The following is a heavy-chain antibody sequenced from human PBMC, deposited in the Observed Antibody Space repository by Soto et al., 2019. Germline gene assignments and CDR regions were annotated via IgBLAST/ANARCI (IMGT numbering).Heavy chain of an antibody. CDR3: ARHGEWLSPMNLFDP. V-gene: IGHV4-34*01. Sequence: PSETLSLTCAVYGGSFSGYYWSWIRQPPGKGLEWIGEINHSGSTNYNPSLKSRVTISVDTSKNQFFLKLSSVTAADTAIYYCARHGEWLSPMNLFDPWGQGTLVTVSS. CDR2: INHSGST. D-gene: IGHD3-3*01. CDR1: GGSFSGYY. J-gene: IGHJ5*02.